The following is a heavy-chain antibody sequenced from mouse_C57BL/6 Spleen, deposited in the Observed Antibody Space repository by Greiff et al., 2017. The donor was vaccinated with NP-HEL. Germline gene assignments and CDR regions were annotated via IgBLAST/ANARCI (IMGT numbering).Heavy chain of an antibody. CDR3: ARNSLYYRNYPYYFDY. V-gene: IGHV2-2*01. Sequence: VKLMESGPGLVQPSQSLSITCTVSGFSLTRYGVHWVRQSPGKGLEWLGVIWSGGSTDYNAAFISRLSISKDNSKSQVFFKMNSLQADDTAIYYYARNSLYYRNYPYYFDYWGQGTTLTVSS. D-gene: IGHD2-5*01. CDR2: IWSGGST. CDR1: GFSLTRYG. J-gene: IGHJ2*01.